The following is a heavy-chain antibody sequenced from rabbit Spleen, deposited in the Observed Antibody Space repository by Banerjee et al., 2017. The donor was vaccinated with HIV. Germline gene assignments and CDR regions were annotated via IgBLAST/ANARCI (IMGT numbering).Heavy chain of an antibody. Sequence: QEQLVESGGGLVQPGGSLKLSCKASGFAFANYYMSWVRQAPGKGLEWISCIAGSSSGFTYSATWAKGRFTCSKTSSTTVTLQMTSLTVADTATYFCARDTGSSFSSYGMDLWGPGTLVTVS. CDR1: GFAFANYYM. CDR2: IAGSSSGFT. D-gene: IGHD8-1*01. J-gene: IGHJ6*01. V-gene: IGHV1S45*01. CDR3: ARDTGSSFSSYGMDL.